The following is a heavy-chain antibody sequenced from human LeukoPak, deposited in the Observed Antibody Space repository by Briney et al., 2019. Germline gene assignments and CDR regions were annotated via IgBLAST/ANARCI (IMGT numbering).Heavy chain of an antibody. D-gene: IGHD4-17*01. CDR1: GYTFTSYY. CDR2: INPSGGST. CDR3: ARDLMTTIGVYYYYYMDV. V-gene: IGHV1-46*01. J-gene: IGHJ6*03. Sequence: ASVKVSCKASGYTFTSYYMHWVRQAPGQGLEWMGIINPSGGSTSYAQKFQGRVTMTRDMSTSTVYMELSSLRSEDTAVYYCARDLMTTIGVYYYYYMDVWGKGTTVTVSS.